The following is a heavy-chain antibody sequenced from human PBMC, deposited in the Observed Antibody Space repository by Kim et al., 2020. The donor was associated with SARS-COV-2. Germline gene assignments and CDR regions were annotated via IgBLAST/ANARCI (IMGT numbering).Heavy chain of an antibody. CDR2: IIPIFGTA. J-gene: IGHJ5*02. Sequence: SVKVSCKASGGTFSSYAISWVRQAPGQGLEWMGGIIPIFGTANYAQKFQGRVTITADESTSTAYMELSSLRSEDTAVYYCARVSRSYCGGDCPPNWFDPWGQGTLVTVSS. CDR3: ARVSRSYCGGDCPPNWFDP. V-gene: IGHV1-69*13. CDR1: GGTFSSYA. D-gene: IGHD2-21*02.